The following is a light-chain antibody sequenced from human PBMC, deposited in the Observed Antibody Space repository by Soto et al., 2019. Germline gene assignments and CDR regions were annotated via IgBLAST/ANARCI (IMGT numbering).Light chain of an antibody. J-gene: IGLJ1*01. CDR3: GSITRSSTSV. Sequence: QSALTQPASVSGSPGQSITISCTGTSSDVGGYNYVSWYQHQPGKAPKLIIYDVTKRPSGVSNRFSGSKSGNTASLTISGIQAEDEGDYYCGSITRSSTSVFGTGTKLT. CDR2: DVT. V-gene: IGLV2-14*01. CDR1: SSDVGGYNY.